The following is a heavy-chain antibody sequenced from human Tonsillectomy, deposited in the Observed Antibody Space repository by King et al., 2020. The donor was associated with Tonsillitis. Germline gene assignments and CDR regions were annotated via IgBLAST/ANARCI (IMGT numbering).Heavy chain of an antibody. D-gene: IGHD6-13*01. Sequence: QLEQSGGGLIQPGGSLRLSCAASGFTVSSTYMSWVRQAPGKGLEWVSVIYSGGTTYYADSVKGRFTISRDNSKNTLYLQMNTLRAEDTAVYYCAKDSWYNYYGMDVWGQGTTVTVSS. CDR1: GFTVSSTY. CDR3: AKDSWYNYYGMDV. CDR2: IYSGGTT. V-gene: IGHV3-53*01. J-gene: IGHJ6*02.